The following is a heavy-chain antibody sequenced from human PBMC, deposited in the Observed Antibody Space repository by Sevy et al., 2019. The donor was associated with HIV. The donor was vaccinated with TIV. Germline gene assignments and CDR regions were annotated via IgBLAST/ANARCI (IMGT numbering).Heavy chain of an antibody. CDR1: GFTFSSFA. CDR3: AKALGVGVGATRGFYYYYGMDV. CDR2: INGRGGST. Sequence: GGSLRLSCAASGFASGFTFSSFAMSWVRQLPGKGLEWVSTINGRGGSTYYADSVKGRFTISRDNSKNTLYLQMNSLRAEDTAVYYCAKALGVGVGATRGFYYYYGMDVWGQGTTVTVSS. V-gene: IGHV3-23*01. D-gene: IGHD1-26*01. J-gene: IGHJ6*02.